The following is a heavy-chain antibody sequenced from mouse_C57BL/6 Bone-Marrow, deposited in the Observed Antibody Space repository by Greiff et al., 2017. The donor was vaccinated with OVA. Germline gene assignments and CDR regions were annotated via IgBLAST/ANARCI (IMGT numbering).Heavy chain of an antibody. D-gene: IGHD2-4*01. Sequence: VQLQQSGTVLARPGASVKMSCKTSGYTFTSYWMHWVKQRPGQGLEWIGAIYPGNSDTSYKQKFKGKAKLTAVTSASTAYMELSSLTTEDSAVYYCTRMITRAMDYWGQGTSGTVSS. CDR2: IYPGNSDT. CDR3: TRMITRAMDY. V-gene: IGHV1-5*01. CDR1: GYTFTSYW. J-gene: IGHJ4*01.